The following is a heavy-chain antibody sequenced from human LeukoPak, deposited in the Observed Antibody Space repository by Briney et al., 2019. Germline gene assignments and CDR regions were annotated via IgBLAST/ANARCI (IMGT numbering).Heavy chain of an antibody. Sequence: SETLSLTCTVSGGSISSSSYYWGWIRQPPGKGLEWIGSIYYSGSTYYNPSLKSRVTISVDTSKNQFSLKLSSVTAADTAVYYCARVSGTFYYYMDVWGKGTTVTVSS. D-gene: IGHD2/OR15-2a*01. CDR3: ARVSGTFYYYMDV. CDR2: IYYSGST. CDR1: GGSISSSSYY. J-gene: IGHJ6*03. V-gene: IGHV4-39*07.